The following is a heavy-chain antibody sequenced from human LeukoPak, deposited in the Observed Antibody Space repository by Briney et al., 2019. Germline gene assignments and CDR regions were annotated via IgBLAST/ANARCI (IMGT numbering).Heavy chain of an antibody. CDR1: GYTFSGYY. CDR3: ARDLDGGGYYFDY. J-gene: IGHJ4*02. V-gene: IGHV1-2*02. CDR2: INPHSSYT. Sequence: ASVKVSCKASGYTFSGYYIHWVRQAPGQGLEWVGWINPHSSYTKFAQKFQGRVTMTRDTSISTAYMELSRLRSDDTAVYYCARDLDGGGYYFDYWGQGTLVTVSA. D-gene: IGHD2-15*01.